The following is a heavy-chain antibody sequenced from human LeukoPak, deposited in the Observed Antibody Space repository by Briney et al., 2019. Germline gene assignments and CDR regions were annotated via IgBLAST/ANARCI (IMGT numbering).Heavy chain of an antibody. CDR2: IRYDGSNK. CDR3: AKDGDVYYDILTGPYFDY. CDR1: GFTFSSYG. J-gene: IGHJ4*02. V-gene: IGHV3-30*02. D-gene: IGHD3-9*01. Sequence: GGSLRLSCAASGFTFSSYGMHWVRQAPGKGLEWVAFIRYDGSNKYYADSVKGRFTISRDNSKNTLYLQMNSLRAEDTAVYYCAKDGDVYYDILTGPYFDYWGQGTLVTVSS.